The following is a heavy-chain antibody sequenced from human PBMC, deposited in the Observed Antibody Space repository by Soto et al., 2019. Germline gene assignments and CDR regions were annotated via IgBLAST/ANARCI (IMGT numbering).Heavy chain of an antibody. CDR1: GGTFSSYA. Sequence: SVKVSCKASGGTFSSYAISWVRQAPGQGLEWMGGIIPIFGTANYAQKFQGRVTITADDSTSTAYMELSSLRSEDTAVYYCARVGIVVITTHYSYYGMDVWGQGTTVTVSS. CDR2: IIPIFGTA. D-gene: IGHD3-22*01. V-gene: IGHV1-69*13. CDR3: ARVGIVVITTHYSYYGMDV. J-gene: IGHJ6*02.